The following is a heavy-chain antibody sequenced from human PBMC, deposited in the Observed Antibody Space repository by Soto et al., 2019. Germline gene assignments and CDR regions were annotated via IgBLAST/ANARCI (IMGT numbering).Heavy chain of an antibody. CDR1: GGSINSGGYC. Sequence: QVQLQEPGPGRVKPSQTLSLTCTFSGGSINSGGYCWIWIRKHPGKGLDWIGCISYGGSTSYNPSLKSRVTISVDTSKNQFSLKLTSVTAADTAVYYCSRGILVWGQGALITVSS. V-gene: IGHV4-31*03. CDR2: ISYGGST. J-gene: IGHJ4*02. CDR3: SRGILV. D-gene: IGHD5-18*01.